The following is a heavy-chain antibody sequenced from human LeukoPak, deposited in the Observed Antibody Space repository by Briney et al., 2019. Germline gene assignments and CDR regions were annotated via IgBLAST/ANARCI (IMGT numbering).Heavy chain of an antibody. J-gene: IGHJ4*02. V-gene: IGHV1-2*02. Sequence: ASVKVSCKASGYTFTGYYMHWVRQAPGQGLEWMGWISPNSGGTNYAQKFQGRVTMTRDTSISLVSMEVFSLRSDDTAVYYCVRDPAGYCSVGSCPYYFDFWGQGTLVTVSS. CDR2: ISPNSGGT. CDR3: VRDPAGYCSVGSCPYYFDF. D-gene: IGHD2-15*01. CDR1: GYTFTGYY.